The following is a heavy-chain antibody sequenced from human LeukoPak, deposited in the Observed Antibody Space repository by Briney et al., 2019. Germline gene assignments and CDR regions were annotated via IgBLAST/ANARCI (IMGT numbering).Heavy chain of an antibody. CDR1: GYSFTSYW. CDR2: IYPGDSDT. V-gene: IGHV5-51*01. J-gene: IGHJ5*02. CDR3: ARHVTRIAAAPNWFDP. D-gene: IGHD6-13*01. Sequence: GESLKISCKGSGYSFTSYWIGWVRQMPGKGLEWMGIIYPGDSDTRYSPSFQGQVTISADKSISTAYLQWSSLKASDTAMYYCARHVTRIAAAPNWFDPWGQGTLVTVSS.